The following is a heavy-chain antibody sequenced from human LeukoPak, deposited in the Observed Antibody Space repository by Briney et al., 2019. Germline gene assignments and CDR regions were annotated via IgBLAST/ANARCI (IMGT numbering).Heavy chain of an antibody. CDR1: GYSITSYW. V-gene: IGHV5-51*01. CDR3: ARQYYDSRGSGLFDY. J-gene: IGHJ4*02. D-gene: IGHD3-22*01. Sequence: GEALMISCNGSGYSITSYWIGWLRQMPGKGLEWMGIIYPADSDTRYSPSFQGQVTISADKSISTAYLQWSSLKASDTAMYYCARQYYDSRGSGLFDYWGQGTLVTVSS. CDR2: IYPADSDT.